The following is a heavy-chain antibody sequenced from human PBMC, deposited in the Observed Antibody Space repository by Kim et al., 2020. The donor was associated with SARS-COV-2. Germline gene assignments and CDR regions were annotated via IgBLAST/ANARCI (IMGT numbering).Heavy chain of an antibody. CDR1: GYTFTNYV. J-gene: IGHJ4*02. D-gene: IGHD3-16*02. CDR3: ARGYYDNVWGSYRYPDY. V-gene: IGHV1-3*01. Sequence: ASVKVSCKASGYTFTNYVMHWVRQAPGQRLEWMAWINAGNNDIRYSQKFQGRVTISRDTSASTAYMELSSLRSEDTAVYYCARGYYDNVWGSYRYPDYWGPGTLVTVSS. CDR2: INAGNNDI.